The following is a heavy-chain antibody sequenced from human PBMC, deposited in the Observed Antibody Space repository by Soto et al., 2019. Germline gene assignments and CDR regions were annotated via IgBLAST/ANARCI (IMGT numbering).Heavy chain of an antibody. J-gene: IGHJ5*02. Sequence: PGESLKISCKGSGYSFNTYWIGWVRQMPGKGLEWMGIIYAGDSDTRYSPNFQGQVTISVDKSISTAYLQWGILKASDTAMYYCARVYLNWFDPWGQGTLVTVSS. CDR3: ARVYLNWFDP. CDR1: GYSFNTYW. CDR2: IYAGDSDT. V-gene: IGHV5-51*01. D-gene: IGHD2-2*02.